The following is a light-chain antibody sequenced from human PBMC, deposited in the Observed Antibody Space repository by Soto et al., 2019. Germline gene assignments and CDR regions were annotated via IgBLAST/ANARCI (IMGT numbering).Light chain of an antibody. Sequence: DIQMTQSPSSVSAFVGARVTITCRASQGISSWLAWYQQKPGKAPKLLIYGTFTLQSGVPSRFSRSGSGTDFTLTINSLQPEDSATYYCQQANSFPLTFGGGTKVEIK. V-gene: IGKV1D-12*01. J-gene: IGKJ4*01. CDR2: GTF. CDR3: QQANSFPLT. CDR1: QGISSW.